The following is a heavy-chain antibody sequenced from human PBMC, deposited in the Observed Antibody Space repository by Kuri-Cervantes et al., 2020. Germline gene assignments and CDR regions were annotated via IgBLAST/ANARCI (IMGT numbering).Heavy chain of an antibody. Sequence: SETLSLTCTVSGGSISSGGYYWSWIRQHPGKGLEWIGYIYYSGSTYYNPSLKSRVTISVDTSKNQFSLKLSSVTAADTAVYYCARSSSWYGLDYWGQGTLVTVSS. J-gene: IGHJ4*02. D-gene: IGHD6-13*01. V-gene: IGHV4-31*03. CDR2: IYYSGST. CDR1: GGSISSGGYY. CDR3: ARSSSWYGLDY.